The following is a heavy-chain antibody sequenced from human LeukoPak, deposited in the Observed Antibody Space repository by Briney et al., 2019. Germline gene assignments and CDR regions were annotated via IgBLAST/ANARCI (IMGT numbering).Heavy chain of an antibody. Sequence: SGGSLRLSCAASGFTFSTYSMNWVRQAPGKGLEWVSSIATSSNYIYYAGSLKGRFIISRDNAKNSLYLHMNSLRPEDTAVYYCARGRSITILRGVAISDGFDLWGQGTKVTVS. CDR2: IATSSNYI. V-gene: IGHV3-21*06. CDR1: GFTFSTYS. CDR3: ARGRSITILRGVAISDGFDL. D-gene: IGHD3-10*01. J-gene: IGHJ3*01.